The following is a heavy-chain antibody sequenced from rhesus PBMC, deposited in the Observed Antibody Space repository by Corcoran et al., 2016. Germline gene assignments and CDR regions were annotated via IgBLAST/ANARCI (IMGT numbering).Heavy chain of an antibody. V-gene: IGHV1-111*02. CDR1: GYTFTDYY. Sequence: EVQLVQSGAEVKKPGASVKISCKASGYTFTDYYLHWVRPAPGKGLEWMGRVDPEDGQAIHAQKVQDRVTSTADTATDTAYMELSSLRSEDTAVYYCATLLPGYSGSQIDYWGQGVLVTVSS. J-gene: IGHJ4*01. CDR3: ATLLPGYSGSQIDY. D-gene: IGHD6-25*01. CDR2: VDPEDGQA.